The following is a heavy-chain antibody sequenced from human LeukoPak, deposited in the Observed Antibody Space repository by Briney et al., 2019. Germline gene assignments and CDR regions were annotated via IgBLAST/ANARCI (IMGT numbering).Heavy chain of an antibody. CDR1: GYSFTSYW. CDR3: ARLSGMDV. CDR2: IYPGDSDT. J-gene: IGHJ6*02. Sequence: GESLKISCKGSGYSFTSYWIGWVRQIPGKGLEWMGIIYPGDSDTRYSPSFDGQVTVSADKSINSAWLQWNSLKASDTAMYYCARLSGMDVWGQGTTVTVSS. V-gene: IGHV5-51*01.